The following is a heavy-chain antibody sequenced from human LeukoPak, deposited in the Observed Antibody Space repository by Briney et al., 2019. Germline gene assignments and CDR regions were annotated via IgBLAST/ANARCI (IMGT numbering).Heavy chain of an antibody. CDR1: GGSISSSSYY. CDR2: IYISGTT. V-gene: IGHV4-61*02. CDR3: ARARSGYLFDY. D-gene: IGHD3-3*01. Sequence: SETLSLTCTVSGGSISSSSYYWSWIRQPAGRGLEWLGRIYISGTTNYNPSLKSRVTISVDTSKNQFSLKLSSVTAADTAVYYCARARSGYLFDYWGQGTLVTVSS. J-gene: IGHJ4*02.